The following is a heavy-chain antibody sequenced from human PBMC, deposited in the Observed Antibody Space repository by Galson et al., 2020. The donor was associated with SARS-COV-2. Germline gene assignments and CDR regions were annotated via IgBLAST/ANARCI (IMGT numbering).Heavy chain of an antibody. J-gene: IGHJ4*02. D-gene: IGHD3-22*01. CDR1: GFTFSSYA. CDR2: ISYDGSNK. Sequence: QAGGSLRLSCAASGFTFSSYAMHWVRQAPGKGLEWVAVISYDGSNKYYADSVKGRFTISRDNSKNTLYLQMNSLRAEDTAVYYCARDLVGGYSYYFDYWGQGTLVTVSS. V-gene: IGHV3-30*04. CDR3: ARDLVGGYSYYFDY.